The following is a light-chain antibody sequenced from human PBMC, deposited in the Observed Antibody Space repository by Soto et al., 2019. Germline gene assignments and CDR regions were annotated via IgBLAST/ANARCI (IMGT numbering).Light chain of an antibody. Sequence: EIVLTQSPGTLSLSTWEIATLSCRASQSVSSSYLAWYQQKPGQAPRLLIYGASTRATGIPARFSGSGSGTEFTLTISSLQSEDFAVYYCQQYNNWPLTFGGGTKVDIK. V-gene: IGKV3-15*01. CDR1: QSVSSSY. CDR2: GAS. J-gene: IGKJ4*01. CDR3: QQYNNWPLT.